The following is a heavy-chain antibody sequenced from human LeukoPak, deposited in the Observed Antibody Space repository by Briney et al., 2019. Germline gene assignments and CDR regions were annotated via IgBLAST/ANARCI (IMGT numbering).Heavy chain of an antibody. CDR3: ARSLGYYDSSGYYYGHFDY. D-gene: IGHD3-22*01. J-gene: IGHJ4*02. CDR2: INIDGSST. Sequence: GGSLRLSCAASGFTFSSYWMHWVRHAPGKGLVWVSRINIDGSSTNYADSVKGRFTISRDNAKNTLYLQMNSLRAEDMAVYYCARSLGYYDSSGYYYGHFDYWGQGTLVTVSS. V-gene: IGHV3-74*01. CDR1: GFTFSSYW.